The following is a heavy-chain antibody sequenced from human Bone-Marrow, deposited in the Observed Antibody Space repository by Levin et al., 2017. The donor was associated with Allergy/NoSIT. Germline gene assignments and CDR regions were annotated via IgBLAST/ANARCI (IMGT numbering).Heavy chain of an antibody. D-gene: IGHD6-19*01. CDR2: VNWNSNTI. Sequence: PGGSLRLSCAASGFTFDDYAIHWVRQRPGRGLEWVAGVNWNSNTIGYADSVKGRFTISRDNAKKSVFLQMDSLIAEDTAVYLCAKARGFIAVAGDLDYWGRGTRVTVSS. CDR3: AKARGFIAVAGDLDY. V-gene: IGHV3-9*01. CDR1: GFTFDDYA. J-gene: IGHJ4*02.